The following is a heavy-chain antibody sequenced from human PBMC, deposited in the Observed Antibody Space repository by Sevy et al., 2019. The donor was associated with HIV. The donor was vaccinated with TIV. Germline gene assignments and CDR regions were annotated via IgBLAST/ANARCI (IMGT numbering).Heavy chain of an antibody. J-gene: IGHJ4*02. CDR2: IKSKTDGGTI. CDR3: TTGWLTIFVVL. Sequence: GGSLRLSCAASELTFSNTWMTWVRQAPGKGLEWVGHIKSKTDGGTIDYAAPVKVRFTISRDDSQDTLYLQMNSLKTAYTTVDYCTTGWLTIFVVLWGQGTLVTVSS. D-gene: IGHD3-3*01. V-gene: IGHV3-15*01. CDR1: ELTFSNTW.